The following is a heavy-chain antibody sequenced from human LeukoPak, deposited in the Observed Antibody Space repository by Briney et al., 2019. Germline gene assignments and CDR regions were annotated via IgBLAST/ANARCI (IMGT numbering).Heavy chain of an antibody. Sequence: PSETLSLTCTVSGGSISSGGYYWSWISQHPGKGLEWIGYIYYSGSTSSNPSLKSRVTVSVDTSKNQSSLKLSSVTAADTAVYYCARDCGSYGRRGWFDPWGQGTLVTVSS. J-gene: IGHJ5*02. CDR3: ARDCGSYGRRGWFDP. CDR2: IYYSGST. D-gene: IGHD5-18*01. CDR1: GGSISSGGYY. V-gene: IGHV4-31*03.